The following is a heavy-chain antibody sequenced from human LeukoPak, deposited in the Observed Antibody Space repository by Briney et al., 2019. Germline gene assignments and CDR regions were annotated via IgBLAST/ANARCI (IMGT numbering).Heavy chain of an antibody. J-gene: IGHJ1*01. Sequence: GGSLRLSCAASGFTFSSYWMSWVRQAPGKGLVWVSRIKSDGSTNYADSVKGRFTISRDNAKNTLSLQMNSLRPEDTGVYYCARAPSEIGGYYPEYFRHWGQGTLVTVS. D-gene: IGHD3-3*01. CDR1: GFTFSSYW. V-gene: IGHV3-74*01. CDR2: IKSDGST. CDR3: ARAPSEIGGYYPEYFRH.